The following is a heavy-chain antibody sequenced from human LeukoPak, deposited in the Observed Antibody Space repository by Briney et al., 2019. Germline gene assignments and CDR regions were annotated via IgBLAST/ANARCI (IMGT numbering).Heavy chain of an antibody. CDR1: GYTFTVYS. D-gene: IGHD5-18*01. V-gene: IGHV1-2*06. CDR2: INPNTGGT. Sequence: ASVKVSCKASGYTFTVYSIHWVRQAPGQGLEWMGRINPNTGGTTYAGKFQGRVTVTRDTSISTTYMDLSGLTSDGTAVYYCARGYSYGSDFWGQGTLVTVSS. CDR3: ARGYSYGSDF. J-gene: IGHJ4*02.